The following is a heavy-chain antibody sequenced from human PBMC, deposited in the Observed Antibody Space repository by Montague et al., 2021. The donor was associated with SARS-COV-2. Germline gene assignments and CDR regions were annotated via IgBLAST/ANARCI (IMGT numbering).Heavy chain of an antibody. V-gene: IGHV3-30-3*01. Sequence: SLRLSCAASGFTFSSYAMHWVRQAPGKGLEWVAVISHDGSNKYYADSVKGRSTISRDNSENTLYLQMNSLRAEDMAVYYCARPSSGSYYHAFDIWGQGTMVTVSS. CDR2: ISHDGSNK. CDR1: GFTFSSYA. CDR3: ARPSSGSYYHAFDI. J-gene: IGHJ3*02. D-gene: IGHD1-26*01.